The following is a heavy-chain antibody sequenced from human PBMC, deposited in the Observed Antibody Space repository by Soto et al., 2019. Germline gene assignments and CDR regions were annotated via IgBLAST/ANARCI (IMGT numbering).Heavy chain of an antibody. CDR1: GDSVSSNSAA. V-gene: IGHV6-1*01. Sequence: SQTLSLTCAISGDSVSSNSAAWNWIRQSPSRGLEWLGRTYYRSKWYNDYAVSVKSRITINPDTSKNQFSLQLNSVTPEDTAVYYCARGQWLVLGNYYYGMDVRGQGTTVTVSS. CDR2: TYYRSKWYN. CDR3: ARGQWLVLGNYYYGMDV. J-gene: IGHJ6*02. D-gene: IGHD6-19*01.